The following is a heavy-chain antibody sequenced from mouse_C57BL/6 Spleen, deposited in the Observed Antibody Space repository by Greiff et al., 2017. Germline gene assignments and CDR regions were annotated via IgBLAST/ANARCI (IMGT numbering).Heavy chain of an antibody. CDR1: GFNIKDYY. D-gene: IGHD2-2*01. J-gene: IGHJ4*01. CDR2: IDPEEGET. CDR3: AIYYGYDSAMDF. V-gene: IGHV14-2*01. Sequence: VQLQQSGAELVKPGASVKLSCTASGFNIKDYYMHWVKQRTEQGLEWIGRIDPEEGETKYAPQFHGQATITADTSSNTAYPQLSILTSTVTAVYYCAIYYGYDSAMDFWGQGTSVTVSS.